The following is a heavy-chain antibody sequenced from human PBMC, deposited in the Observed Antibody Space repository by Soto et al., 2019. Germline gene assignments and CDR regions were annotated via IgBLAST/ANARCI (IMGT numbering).Heavy chain of an antibody. CDR2: TYYRSKWYD. J-gene: IGHJ5*01. V-gene: IGHV6-1*01. D-gene: IGHD3-16*01. CDR3: ARSRFGHQVHWFDS. Sequence: SQTLSLTCAISGDSVSSNTAAWNWIRQSPSRGLEWLGRTYYRSKWYDDYAESVSSRININPDTSKNQFSLHLNSVTPEDTAIYYCARSRFGHQVHWFDSWGQGTLVTVSS. CDR1: GDSVSSNTAA.